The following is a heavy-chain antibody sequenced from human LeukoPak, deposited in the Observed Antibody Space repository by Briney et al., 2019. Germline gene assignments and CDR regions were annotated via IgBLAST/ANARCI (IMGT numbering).Heavy chain of an antibody. CDR1: GFTFSSYA. Sequence: PGGSLRLSCAASGFTFSSYAMSWVRQAPGKGLEWVSAIRGSGGSTYYADSVKGRFTISRDNSKNTLYLQMNSLRAEDTAVYYCAKDPRYSGSYGYFQHWGQGTLVTVSS. CDR2: IRGSGGST. CDR3: AKDPRYSGSYGYFQH. D-gene: IGHD1-26*01. V-gene: IGHV3-23*01. J-gene: IGHJ1*01.